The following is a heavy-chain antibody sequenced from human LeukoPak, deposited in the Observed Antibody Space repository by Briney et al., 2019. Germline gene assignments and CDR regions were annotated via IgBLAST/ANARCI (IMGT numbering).Heavy chain of an antibody. D-gene: IGHD6-25*01. CDR1: GFTFSSYA. CDR3: AKDGSAAYYYYYMDV. V-gene: IGHV3-23*01. CDR2: ISGSGGST. Sequence: GGSLRLSCAASGFTFSSYAMSWVRQAPGKGLEWVSAISGSGGSTYSADSVKGRFTISRDNSRNTLYLQMNSLRAEDTAVYYCAKDGSAAYYYYYMDVWGKGTTVTISS. J-gene: IGHJ6*03.